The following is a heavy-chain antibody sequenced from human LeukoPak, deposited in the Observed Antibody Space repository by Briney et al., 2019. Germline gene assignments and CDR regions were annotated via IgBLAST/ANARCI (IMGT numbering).Heavy chain of an antibody. CDR3: ARDQSVDTAMPDTNDY. Sequence: ASVKVSCKASGYTFTSYGISWVRQAPGQGLEWMGWISAYNGNTNYAQKLQGRVTMTTDTSTSTAYMELRSLRSDDTAVYYCARDQSVDTAMPDTNDYWGQGTLVTVSS. D-gene: IGHD5-18*01. CDR1: GYTFTSYG. J-gene: IGHJ4*02. CDR2: ISAYNGNT. V-gene: IGHV1-18*01.